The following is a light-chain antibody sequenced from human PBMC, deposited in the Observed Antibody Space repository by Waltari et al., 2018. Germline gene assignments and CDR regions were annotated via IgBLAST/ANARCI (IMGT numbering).Light chain of an antibody. V-gene: IGKV1-9*01. CDR1: QDISSN. CDR3: LQLNSYPRT. CDR2: RAS. J-gene: IGKJ1*01. Sequence: DIHLTQSPSFLSASVGDRVTITCRASQDISSNLAWYQQKPGKAPKLLIYRASTLQSGVPSRCSGSESGTEFTLTISSLQSEDFATYSCLQLNSYPRTFGQGTKVEVK.